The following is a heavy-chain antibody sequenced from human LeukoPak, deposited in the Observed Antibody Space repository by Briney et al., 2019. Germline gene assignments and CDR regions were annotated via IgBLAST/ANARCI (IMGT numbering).Heavy chain of an antibody. CDR3: AHTRSDFWSGYWVPFDY. J-gene: IGHJ4*02. CDR2: IYWDDDK. Sequence: SGPTLVKPTQTLTLTCTFSGFSLSTSGVGVGWIRQPPGKALEWLALIYWDDDKRYSPSLKSRLTITKDTSKNQVVLTMTNIDPVDTATYYCAHTRSDFWSGYWVPFDYWGQGTLVTVSS. CDR1: GFSLSTSGVG. D-gene: IGHD3-3*01. V-gene: IGHV2-5*02.